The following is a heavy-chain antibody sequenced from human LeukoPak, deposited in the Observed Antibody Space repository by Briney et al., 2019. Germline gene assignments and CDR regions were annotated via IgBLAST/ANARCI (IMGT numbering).Heavy chain of an antibody. CDR2: IKQDGSEK. D-gene: IGHD6-6*01. J-gene: IGHJ4*02. CDR3: AREVYSSSSDFDY. CDR1: GFTFSNAW. V-gene: IGHV3-7*01. Sequence: GGSLRLSCAASGFTFSNAWMSWVRQAPGRGLEWVANIKQDGSEKYYVDSVKGRFTISRDNAKNSLYLQMNSLRAEDTAVYYCAREVYSSSSDFDYWGQGTLVTVSS.